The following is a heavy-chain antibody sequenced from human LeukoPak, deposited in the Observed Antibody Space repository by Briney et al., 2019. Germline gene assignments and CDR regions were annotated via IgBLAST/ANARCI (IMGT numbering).Heavy chain of an antibody. Sequence: GASVKVSCKASGYTFTGYYMHWVRQAPGQGLEWMGWIDPNSGGTNYAQKFQGRVTMTRDTSISTAYMELSRLRSDDTAVYYCARGNYDSSGYWVRPYERYYYYMDVWGKGTTVTISS. CDR3: ARGNYDSSGYWVRPYERYYYYMDV. CDR2: IDPNSGGT. J-gene: IGHJ6*03. V-gene: IGHV1-2*02. CDR1: GYTFTGYY. D-gene: IGHD3-22*01.